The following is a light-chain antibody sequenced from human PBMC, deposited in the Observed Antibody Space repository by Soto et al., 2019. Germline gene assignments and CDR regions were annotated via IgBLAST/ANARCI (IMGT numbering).Light chain of an antibody. Sequence: QSVLTQPPSVSGAPGQRVTVSCTGSSSNIGAGYDVHWYQQVPGTAPKFLIYDNHNRPSGVPDRFSGSKSGTSASLAITGLQAEDEADYYCQSYDSSLSGYVFGTGTKVTVL. CDR3: QSYDSSLSGYV. CDR2: DNH. J-gene: IGLJ1*01. V-gene: IGLV1-40*01. CDR1: SSNIGAGYD.